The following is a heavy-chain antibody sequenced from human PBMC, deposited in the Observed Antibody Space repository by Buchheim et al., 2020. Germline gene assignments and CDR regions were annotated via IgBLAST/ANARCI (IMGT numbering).Heavy chain of an antibody. V-gene: IGHV3-33*01. CDR3: AREGTIFGVVSSLYYYGMDV. CDR1: GFTFSSYG. J-gene: IGHJ6*02. Sequence: QVQLVESGGGVVQPGRSLRLSCAASGFTFSSYGMHWVRQAPGKGLEWVAVIWYDGSNKYYADSVKGRFTISRDNSKTTLYLQMNSLRAEDTAVYYCAREGTIFGVVSSLYYYGMDVWGQGTT. CDR2: IWYDGSNK. D-gene: IGHD3-3*01.